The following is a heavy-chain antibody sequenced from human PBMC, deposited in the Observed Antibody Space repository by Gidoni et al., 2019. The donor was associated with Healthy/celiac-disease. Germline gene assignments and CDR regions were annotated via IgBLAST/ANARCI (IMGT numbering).Heavy chain of an antibody. J-gene: IGHJ6*02. Sequence: VRQAPGQGLEWMGGIIPIFGTANYAQKFQGRVTITADESTSTAYMELSSLRSEDTAVYYCARDRVAPPIVVVPAAPQSILGYYYYGMDVWGQGTTVTVSS. D-gene: IGHD2-2*01. CDR3: ARDRVAPPIVVVPAAPQSILGYYYYGMDV. CDR2: IIPIFGTA. V-gene: IGHV1-69*01.